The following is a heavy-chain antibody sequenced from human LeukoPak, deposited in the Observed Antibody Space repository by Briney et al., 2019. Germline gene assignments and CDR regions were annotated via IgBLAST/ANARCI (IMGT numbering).Heavy chain of an antibody. CDR3: ARDFRIGYSAHFDY. J-gene: IGHJ4*02. D-gene: IGHD2-21*01. CDR2: IYENGGTT. Sequence: GGSLRLSCVGSGFTFRSHAMSWVRQAPEKGLEFVSGIYENGGTTYYADSVKGRFSISRDNSKNTLYLQMDSLRGEDTAVYYCARDFRIGYSAHFDYWGQGTLVTVSS. V-gene: IGHV3-23*01. CDR1: GFTFRSHA.